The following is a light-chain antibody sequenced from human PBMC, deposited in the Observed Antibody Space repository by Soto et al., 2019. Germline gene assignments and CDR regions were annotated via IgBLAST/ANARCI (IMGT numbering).Light chain of an antibody. V-gene: IGKV3-11*01. CDR2: DAS. CDR1: QSLSSY. Sequence: EIVLTQSPATLSLSPGEIATLSCSASQSLSSYLAWYQQKPGQAPRLLIYDASNRATGIPARFSGSGSGTDSTLTISSLEPEDFAVYYCQQSSNWPPINFGQGTRLEIK. J-gene: IGKJ5*01. CDR3: QQSSNWPPIN.